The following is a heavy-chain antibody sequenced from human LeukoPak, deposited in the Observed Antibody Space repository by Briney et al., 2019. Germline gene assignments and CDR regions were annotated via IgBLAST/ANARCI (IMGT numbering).Heavy chain of an antibody. V-gene: IGHV3-21*01. D-gene: IGHD3-22*01. Sequence: GGSLRLSCAASGFTFSSYSMNWVRQAPGKGLEWVSSISSSSSYIYYADSVKGRFTISRGNAKNSLYLQMNGLRAEDTAVYYCARGSYDSSGYYYWGAFDIWGQGTMVTVSS. CDR3: ARGSYDSSGYYYWGAFDI. CDR1: GFTFSSYS. CDR2: ISSSSSYI. J-gene: IGHJ3*02.